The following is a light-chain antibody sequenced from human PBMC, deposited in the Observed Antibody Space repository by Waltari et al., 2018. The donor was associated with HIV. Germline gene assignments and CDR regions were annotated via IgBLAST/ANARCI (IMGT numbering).Light chain of an antibody. CDR1: RSNIGSNF. CDR2: DNN. Sequence: QSVLTQAPSVSAAPGQKIAISCSGARSNIGSNFLSWYQQFPGRAPQLLIYDNNRRPSEIPDRFSGSKSGTSATLDITGLQTGDEADYYCGTWDNRLNAYVFGSGTEVTVL. CDR3: GTWDNRLNAYV. V-gene: IGLV1-51*01. J-gene: IGLJ1*01.